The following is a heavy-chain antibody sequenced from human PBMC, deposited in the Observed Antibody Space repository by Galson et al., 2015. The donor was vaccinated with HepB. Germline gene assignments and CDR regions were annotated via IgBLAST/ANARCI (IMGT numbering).Heavy chain of an antibody. J-gene: IGHJ6*02. CDR3: ARGGWYLDAMDV. CDR2: IKQDGSEK. Sequence: SLRLSCAASGFTFRDYWMSWVRQAPGKGLEWVANIKQDGSEKYYVDSVRGRFTISRDNAEISLYLQMNSLRAEDTAVYYCARGGWYLDAMDVWGQGTTVTVSS. V-gene: IGHV3-7*01. CDR1: GFTFRDYW. D-gene: IGHD6-19*01.